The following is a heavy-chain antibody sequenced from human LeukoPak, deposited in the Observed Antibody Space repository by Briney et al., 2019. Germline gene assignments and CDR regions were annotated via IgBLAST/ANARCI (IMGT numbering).Heavy chain of an antibody. CDR2: ISYDGGNK. CDR1: GFTFSSYA. D-gene: IGHD3-22*01. Sequence: TGGSLRLSCAASGFTFSSYAMHWVRQAPGKGLEWLADISYDGGNKYYADSVKGRFTISRDNSKNTLYLQMNSLRAEDTAVYYCARAKKIRDYYDSSGNPFDYWGQGTLVTVSS. V-gene: IGHV3-30*04. CDR3: ARAKKIRDYYDSSGNPFDY. J-gene: IGHJ4*02.